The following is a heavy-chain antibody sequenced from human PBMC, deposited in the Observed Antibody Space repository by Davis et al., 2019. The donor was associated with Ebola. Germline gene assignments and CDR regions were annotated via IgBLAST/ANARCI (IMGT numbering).Heavy chain of an antibody. CDR3: SKDSGWQMSP. CDR1: GFIFSAYW. J-gene: IGHJ5*02. Sequence: GESLKISCAASGFIFSAYWMSWVRQAPGRGLEWVAKIKPDGSDTYYLASVKGRFTISSDNAKNSLYLQINSLRAEDTAVYYCSKDSGWQMSPWGQGTLVAVSS. V-gene: IGHV3-7*01. D-gene: IGHD6-25*01. CDR2: IKPDGSDT.